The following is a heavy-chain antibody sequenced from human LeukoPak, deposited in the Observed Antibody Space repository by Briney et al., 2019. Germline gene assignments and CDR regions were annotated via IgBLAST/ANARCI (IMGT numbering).Heavy chain of an antibody. CDR2: INPATGGT. CDR3: ARGWSGGDDN. D-gene: IGHD3-3*01. J-gene: IGHJ4*02. V-gene: IGHV1-2*02. Sequence: ASVRVSCKTSRYIFSRHHLHWLRQAPGQEGEWMAWINPATGGTQYKQKFQGRITVTRDTSIRTTYMELSSLTSGDTAVYYCARGWSGGDDNWGQGTLVTVSS. CDR1: RYIFSRHH.